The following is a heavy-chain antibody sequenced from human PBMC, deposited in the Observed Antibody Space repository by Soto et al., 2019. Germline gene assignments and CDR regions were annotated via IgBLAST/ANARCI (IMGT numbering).Heavy chain of an antibody. CDR1: GFTFDDYA. J-gene: IGHJ1*01. V-gene: IGHV3-9*01. CDR2: ISWNSGRI. Sequence: EVQLVESGGGLVNPGRSLRLSGAASGFTFDDYAMHWVRQAPGKGLEGVSGISWNSGRIGYADSVKGRFPISRDNAKNSLDLQMDSLRAEGKGLYYCSKGLAAVAGKAFQHWGQGTLVTVSS. D-gene: IGHD6-19*01. CDR3: SKGLAAVAGKAFQH.